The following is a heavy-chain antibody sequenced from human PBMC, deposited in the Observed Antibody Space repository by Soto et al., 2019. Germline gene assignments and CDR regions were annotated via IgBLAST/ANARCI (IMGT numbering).Heavy chain of an antibody. V-gene: IGHV1-69*13. CDR3: ARDPDDSSGYYPNPFDY. Sequence: GASVKVSCKASGGTFSSYAISWVRQAPGQGLEWMGGIIPIFGTANYAQKFQGRVTITADESTSTAYMELSSLRSEDTAVYYCARDPDDSSGYYPNPFDYWGQGTLVTVSS. CDR2: IIPIFGTA. CDR1: GGTFSSYA. J-gene: IGHJ4*02. D-gene: IGHD3-22*01.